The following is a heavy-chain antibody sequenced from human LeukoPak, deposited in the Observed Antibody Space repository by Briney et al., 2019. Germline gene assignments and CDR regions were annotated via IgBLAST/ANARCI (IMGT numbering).Heavy chain of an antibody. V-gene: IGHV3-30*18. CDR1: GFIFSGYG. CDR2: MSHDGNYK. CDR3: AKDRIILSFGYVSKH. D-gene: IGHD3-10*01. J-gene: IGHJ1*01. Sequence: PGTSLRLSCAASGFIFSGYGMHWVRQAPGKGLEWVALMSHDGNYKHYADSVKGRFTISRDNSKNTLYLQMNSLRVEDTAVYYCAKDRIILSFGYVSKHWGQGTLVTVSS.